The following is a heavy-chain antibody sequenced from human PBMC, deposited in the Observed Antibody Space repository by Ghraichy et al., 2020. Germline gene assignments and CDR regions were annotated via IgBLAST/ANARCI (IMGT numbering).Heavy chain of an antibody. J-gene: IGHJ4*02. CDR2: ITYSGTT. Sequence: SQTLSLTCTVSGGPIRSYSWNWIRQTPGKGLEWIGYITYSGTTNYNPSLKRRVTISIDTSKNQFFLKLRSVTAADTAVYYCARDGMGTSGYSDFDFWGQGTLVTVSS. CDR1: GGPIRSYS. D-gene: IGHD3-22*01. CDR3: ARDGMGTSGYSDFDF. V-gene: IGHV4-59*01.